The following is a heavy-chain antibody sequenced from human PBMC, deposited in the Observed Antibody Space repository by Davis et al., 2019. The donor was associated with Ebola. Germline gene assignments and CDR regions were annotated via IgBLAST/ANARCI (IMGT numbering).Heavy chain of an antibody. V-gene: IGHV3-23*01. CDR1: GFTFSNYA. CDR3: AKEGIGSGWYSDFDY. J-gene: IGHJ4*02. D-gene: IGHD6-19*01. CDR2: ISAGGGST. Sequence: PGGSLRLSCAASGFTFSNYAMNWVRQAPGKGLEWVSAISAGGGSTYSADSVKGRFTISRDNSKNTLYLQMNSLGADDTAVYYCAKEGIGSGWYSDFDYWGQGTLVTVSS.